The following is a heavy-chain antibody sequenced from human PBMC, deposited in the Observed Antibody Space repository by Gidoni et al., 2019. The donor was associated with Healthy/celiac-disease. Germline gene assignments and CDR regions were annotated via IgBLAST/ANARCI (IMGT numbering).Heavy chain of an antibody. CDR2: ISGSGGST. CDR3: AKEEDPQGVVAPRIDY. J-gene: IGHJ4*02. CDR1: GFTFSGHA. D-gene: IGHD3-22*01. V-gene: IGHV3-23*01. Sequence: EVQLLASGGGLVQPGGSLRLSCAAPGFTFSGHAMRWVRQAPGKGLEWVSAISGSGGSTYYADSVKGRFTISRDNSKNTLYLQMNSLRAEDTAVYYCAKEEDPQGVVAPRIDYWGQGTLVTVSS.